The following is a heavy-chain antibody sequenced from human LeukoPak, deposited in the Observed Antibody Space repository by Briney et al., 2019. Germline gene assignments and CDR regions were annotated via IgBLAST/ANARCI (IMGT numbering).Heavy chain of an antibody. D-gene: IGHD2-21*01. Sequence: SQTLSLTCAVSGGSVSSNSAAWNWIRQSPSRGLEWLGRAFYRSRWYNDYAVSVKSRITINPDTSKNQLSLQLNSVTPEDTAVYYCARDTYRLLDYWGQGTLVTVSS. CDR3: ARDTYRLLDY. J-gene: IGHJ4*02. CDR2: AFYRSRWYN. CDR1: GGSVSSNSAA. V-gene: IGHV6-1*01.